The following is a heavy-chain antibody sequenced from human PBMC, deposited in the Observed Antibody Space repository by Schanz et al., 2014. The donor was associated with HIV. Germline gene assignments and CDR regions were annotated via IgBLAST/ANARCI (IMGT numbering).Heavy chain of an antibody. V-gene: IGHV3-30*18. D-gene: IGHD3-22*01. CDR3: AKDGNYYDTKYRGKGNYYHYYGMDV. CDR2: ISYDGINK. J-gene: IGHJ6*02. CDR1: GFTFDNYG. Sequence: QVQLVESGGGVVQPGRSLRLSCAASGFTFDNYGMHWVRQAPGKGLEWVAVISYDGINKYFGDSMKGRFTISRDNSKNTLLLQMKSLRPDDTAVYYCAKDGNYYDTKYRGKGNYYHYYGMDVWGQGTTVTVSS.